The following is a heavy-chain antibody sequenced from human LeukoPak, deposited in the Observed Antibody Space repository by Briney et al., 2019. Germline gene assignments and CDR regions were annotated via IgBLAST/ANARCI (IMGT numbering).Heavy chain of an antibody. CDR3: ARDPSTPTAFDY. CDR1: GGSISGRTYY. V-gene: IGHV4-39*07. D-gene: IGHD6-25*01. Sequence: PSETLALTCNVSGGSISGRTYYWGWIRQPPGKGLEWIGSISFNENTYHNPSLKGRVTVSVDRSKNHFSLKLNSVTAADTAVYYCARDPSTPTAFDYWGQGALVTVSS. CDR2: ISFNENT. J-gene: IGHJ4*02.